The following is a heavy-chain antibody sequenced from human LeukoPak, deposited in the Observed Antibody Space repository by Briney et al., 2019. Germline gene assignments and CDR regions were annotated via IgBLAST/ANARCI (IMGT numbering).Heavy chain of an antibody. CDR1: GFTFSTYG. CDR2: ISYDGSNE. V-gene: IGHV3-30*18. D-gene: IGHD2-21*01. Sequence: GGSLRLPCAASGFTFSTYGMHWVRQAPGKGLEWVAVISYDGSNEYYADSVKGRFTISRDNSKNTLYLQMSSLRAEDTAVYYCAKEFNRGLPDYWGQGTLVTVPS. CDR3: AKEFNRGLPDY. J-gene: IGHJ4*02.